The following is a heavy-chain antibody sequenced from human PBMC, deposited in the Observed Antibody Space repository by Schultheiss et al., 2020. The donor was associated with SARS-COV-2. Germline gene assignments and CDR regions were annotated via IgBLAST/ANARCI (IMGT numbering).Heavy chain of an antibody. Sequence: SVKVSCKASGGTFSSYTISWVRQAPGQGLEWMGGIIPIFGTANYAQKFQGRVTITADESTSTAYMELSSLRSEDTAVYYCARSAYCSGGSCYSVGSFDYWGQGTLVTVSS. J-gene: IGHJ4*02. V-gene: IGHV1-69*13. CDR2: IIPIFGTA. CDR1: GGTFSSYT. D-gene: IGHD2-15*01. CDR3: ARSAYCSGGSCYSVGSFDY.